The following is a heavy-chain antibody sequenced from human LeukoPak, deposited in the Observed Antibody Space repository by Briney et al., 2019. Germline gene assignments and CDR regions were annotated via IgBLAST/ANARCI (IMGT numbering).Heavy chain of an antibody. D-gene: IGHD6-19*01. CDR2: IYYSGST. CDR1: GGSISRSSYY. V-gene: IGHV4-39*01. J-gene: IGHJ4*02. Sequence: SETLSLTCTVSGGSISRSSYYWGWIRQPPGKGLEWIGSIYYSGSTYYNPSLKSRVTISVDTSKNQFSLKLSSVTAADTAVYYCARHGSGWIDYWGQGTLVTVSS. CDR3: ARHGSGWIDY.